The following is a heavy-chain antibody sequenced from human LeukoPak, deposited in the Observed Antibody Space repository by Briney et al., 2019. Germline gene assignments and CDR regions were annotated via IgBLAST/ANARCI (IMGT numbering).Heavy chain of an antibody. CDR3: ATSHDSAGND. V-gene: IGHV3-7*01. J-gene: IGHJ4*02. CDR1: GFAFSDFW. CDR2: IRHDGNAK. Sequence: TGGSLRLSCAASGFAFSDFWMSWVRQAPGKGLEWVASIRHDGNAKNYVPSVRGRFTISRDNAKNSLYLQMNSLTVEDTAVYYCATSHDSAGNDWGQGTLVTVSS. D-gene: IGHD2-15*01.